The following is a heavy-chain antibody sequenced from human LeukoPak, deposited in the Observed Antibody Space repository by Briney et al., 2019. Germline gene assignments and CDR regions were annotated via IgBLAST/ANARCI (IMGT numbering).Heavy chain of an antibody. CDR3: ARAYCSSTSCYYAFDY. J-gene: IGHJ4*02. CDR1: GFTFSSYD. D-gene: IGHD2-2*01. Sequence: GGSLRLSCAASGFTFSSYDMPWVRQATGKGLEWVSAIGTAGDTYYPGSVKGRFTISRENAKNSLYLQMNSLRAGDTAVYYCARAYCSSTSCYYAFDYWGQGTLVTVSS. CDR2: IGTAGDT. V-gene: IGHV3-13*01.